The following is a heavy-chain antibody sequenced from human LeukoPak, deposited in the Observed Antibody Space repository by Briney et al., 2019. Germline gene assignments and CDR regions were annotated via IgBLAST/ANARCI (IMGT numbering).Heavy chain of an antibody. CDR3: ARNLGEQQLFPN. V-gene: IGHV3-48*04. CDR2: ISSSGSTI. J-gene: IGHJ4*02. Sequence: GGSLRLSCAASGFTFSSYAMHWVRQAPGKGQEWVSYISSSGSTIYYADSVKGRFTISRDNAKNSLYLQMNSLRAEDTAVYYCARNLGEQQLFPNWGQGTLVTVSS. D-gene: IGHD6-13*01. CDR1: GFTFSSYA.